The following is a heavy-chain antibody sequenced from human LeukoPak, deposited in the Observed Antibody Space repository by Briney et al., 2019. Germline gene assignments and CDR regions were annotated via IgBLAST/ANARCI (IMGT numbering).Heavy chain of an antibody. D-gene: IGHD3-22*01. CDR3: GRLTYYYDSSGYFY. CDR2: IIPIFGTA. J-gene: IGHJ4*02. V-gene: IGHV1-69*05. CDR1: GGAFSSYA. Sequence: SVKVSCKASGGAFSSYAISWVRQAPGQGLEWMGGIIPIFGTANYAQKFQGRVTITTDESTSTAYMELSSLRSEDTAVYYCGRLTYYYDSSGYFYWGQGTLVTVSS.